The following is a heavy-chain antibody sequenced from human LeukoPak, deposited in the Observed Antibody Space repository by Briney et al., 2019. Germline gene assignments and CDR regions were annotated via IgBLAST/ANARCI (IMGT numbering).Heavy chain of an antibody. J-gene: IGHJ5*02. Sequence: SETLSLTCTVSSXSISSGGYYWSWIRQHPGKGLEWIGYIYYSGSTYYNPSLKSRVTISVDTSKNQFSLKLSSVTAADTAVYYCARGGGSSPKYSSGWFPHWGQGTLVTVSS. CDR2: IYYSGST. D-gene: IGHD6-19*01. V-gene: IGHV4-31*03. CDR3: ARGGGSSPKYSSGWFPH. CDR1: SXSISSGGYY.